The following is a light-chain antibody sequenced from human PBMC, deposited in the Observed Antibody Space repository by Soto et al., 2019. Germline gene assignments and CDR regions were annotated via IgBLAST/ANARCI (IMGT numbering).Light chain of an antibody. CDR1: QSVSSN. CDR3: QQYNNWPIT. CDR2: GAS. Sequence: EIVMTQSPATLSVSPGERATLSCRASQSVSSNLAWYQQKPGQAPRLLIYGASTRATGVPARLSGSGSGTEFTLTISSLQSGDFEVYYCQQYNNWPITFGQGTRLEIK. J-gene: IGKJ5*01. V-gene: IGKV3-15*01.